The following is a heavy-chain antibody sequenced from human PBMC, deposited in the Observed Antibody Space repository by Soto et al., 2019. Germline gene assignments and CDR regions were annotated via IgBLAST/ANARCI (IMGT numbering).Heavy chain of an antibody. CDR2: IYPDDSDT. J-gene: IGHJ6*02. CDR3: ARYWHSYNSNYYYGLDV. V-gene: IGHV5-51*01. Sequence: GESLKIPCQALGYSFTAKWIGWVRQMPGKDLEWMGIIYPDDSDTRYSPSFQGQVTISADKSIRTAYLQWSSLEASDTAIYYCARYWHSYNSNYYYGLDVWGQGTTVTVSS. D-gene: IGHD5-18*01. CDR1: GYSFTAKW.